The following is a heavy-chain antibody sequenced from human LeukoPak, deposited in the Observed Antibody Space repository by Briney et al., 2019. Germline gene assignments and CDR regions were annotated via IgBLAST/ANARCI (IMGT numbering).Heavy chain of an antibody. CDR3: ARDGLYDSSGYYMDS. D-gene: IGHD3-22*01. J-gene: IGHJ4*02. V-gene: IGHV4-59*01. Sequence: PSETLSLTCSVSGGAISSYYWSWILQPPGKGLEWIGYIYYSGCTKYNPSLMSRVTISVDRAQTQFSLSLSSVTAADTAVYYCARDGLYDSSGYYMDSWGQGTLVIVSS. CDR2: IYYSGCT. CDR1: GGAISSYY.